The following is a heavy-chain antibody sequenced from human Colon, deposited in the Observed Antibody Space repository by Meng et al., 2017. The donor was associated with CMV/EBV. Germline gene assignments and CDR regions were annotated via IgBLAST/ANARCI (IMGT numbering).Heavy chain of an antibody. CDR1: GYTFTNYG. J-gene: IGHJ4*02. CDR2: MNTNTGNP. V-gene: IGHV7-4-1*02. D-gene: IGHD6-13*01. CDR3: ARLPAHTTTWYMNYFGY. Sequence: QVQLVQSGSELKKPGASVKISCKTSGYTFTNYGINWVRQAPGQRLEWMGWMNTNTGNPTYAQDFTGRFVFSFDTSVSTAYLQISSLKAEDTAIYYCARLPAHTTTWYMNYFGYWGQGTLVTVSS.